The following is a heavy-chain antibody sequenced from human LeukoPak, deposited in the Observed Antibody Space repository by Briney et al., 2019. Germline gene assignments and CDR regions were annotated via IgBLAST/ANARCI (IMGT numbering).Heavy chain of an antibody. CDR3: ARVSGYYDSSEAFDI. J-gene: IGHJ3*02. Sequence: SETLSLTCAVYGGSFSCYYWIWIRQPPGKGLEWIGEINHSGSTNYNPSLKRRVTIAVDTSKNQFYLKLSSVTAADTAVYYCARVSGYYDSSEAFDIWGQGTMVTVSS. CDR2: INHSGST. CDR1: GGSFSCYY. V-gene: IGHV4-34*01. D-gene: IGHD3-22*01.